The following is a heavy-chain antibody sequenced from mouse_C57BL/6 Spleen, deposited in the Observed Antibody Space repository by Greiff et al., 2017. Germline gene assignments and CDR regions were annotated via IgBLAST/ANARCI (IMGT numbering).Heavy chain of an antibody. D-gene: IGHD1-1*01. CDR2: IDPSDSYT. J-gene: IGHJ1*03. CDR3: ARDYGSRGGYFDV. V-gene: IGHV1-69*01. Sequence: VKQRPGQGLEWIGEIDPSDSYTNYNQKFKGKSTLTVDKSSSTAYMQLSSLTSEDSAVYYCARDYGSRGGYFDVWGTGTTVTVSS.